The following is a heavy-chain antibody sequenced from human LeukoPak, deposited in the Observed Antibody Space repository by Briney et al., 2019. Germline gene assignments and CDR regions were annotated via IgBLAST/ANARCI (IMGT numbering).Heavy chain of an antibody. J-gene: IGHJ6*02. V-gene: IGHV3-23*01. Sequence: GGSLRLSCAASGFTFSSSAMSWVRHAPGKGREWVSSIRSSGGKTFYADSVNGRFTISRDNSKNTLYLQMNSLRVEDTAVDYCAKFAEGFVGGNYGMDVWGQGTTVIVSS. CDR2: IRSSGGKT. D-gene: IGHD3-10*01. CDR3: AKFAEGFVGGNYGMDV. CDR1: GFTFSSSA.